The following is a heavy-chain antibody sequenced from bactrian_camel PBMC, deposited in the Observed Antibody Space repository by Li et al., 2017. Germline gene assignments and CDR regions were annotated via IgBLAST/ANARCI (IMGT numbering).Heavy chain of an antibody. CDR2: VVADGTR. J-gene: IGHJ7*01. Sequence: HVQLVESGGGSVAPGGSLRLSCATSGLHHGARCMGRFRQVPGNQREGVTSVVADGTRKYADTVTGRFIISADNAKNTVYLQMNSLNPEDTAVYYCANSDWLPMDYWGKGTQVTVS. V-gene: IGHV3S53*01. CDR1: GLHHGARC. D-gene: IGHD7*01.